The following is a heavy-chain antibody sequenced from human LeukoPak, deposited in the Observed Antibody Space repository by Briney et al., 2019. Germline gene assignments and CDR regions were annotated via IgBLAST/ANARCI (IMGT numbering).Heavy chain of an antibody. CDR1: GSTFKNHW. CDR2: MKQDGSEQ. V-gene: IGHV3-7*01. D-gene: IGHD3/OR15-3a*01. J-gene: IGHJ4*02. CDR3: ARDADWASDY. Sequence: GGSLRLSCVGSGSTFKNHWMVWVRQAPGKGLEWVANMKQDGSEQYYGDSVRGRFTISRDNAKNSLYLQMNSLRAADTAVYYCARDADWASDYWGQGTLVTVSS.